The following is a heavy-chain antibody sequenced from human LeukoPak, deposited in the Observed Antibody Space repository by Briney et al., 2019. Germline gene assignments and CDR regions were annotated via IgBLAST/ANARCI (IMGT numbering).Heavy chain of an antibody. CDR1: GFTFSSYS. J-gene: IGHJ4*02. Sequence: GGSLRLSCAASGFTFSSYSMNWVRQAPGKGLEWVSSISSSRSYIYYADSVKGRFTISRDNAKNSLYLQMNSLRAEDTAVYYCARDSDGYFDYWGQGTLVTVSS. CDR3: ARDSDGYFDY. D-gene: IGHD5-24*01. CDR2: ISSSRSYI. V-gene: IGHV3-21*01.